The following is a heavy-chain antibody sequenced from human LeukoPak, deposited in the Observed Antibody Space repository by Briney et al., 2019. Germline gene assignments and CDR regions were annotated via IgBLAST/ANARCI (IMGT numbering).Heavy chain of an antibody. V-gene: IGHV3-48*03. D-gene: IGHD1-26*01. CDR2: ISSSSGRTK. CDR3: ARGTVGAAPLDY. Sequence: GGSLRLSCAASGFDFSLYEMNWVRQAPGKGLEWISFISSSSGRTKYYADSLRGRRTISRDNAGQSLFLVINSLTVEDTATYFCARGTVGAAPLDYWGPGTPVIVSS. CDR1: GFDFSLYE. J-gene: IGHJ4*02.